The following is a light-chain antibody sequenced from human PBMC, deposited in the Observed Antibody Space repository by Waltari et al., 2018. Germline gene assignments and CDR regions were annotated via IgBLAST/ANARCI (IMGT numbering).Light chain of an antibody. V-gene: IGKV3-15*01. CDR2: DTS. CDR3: QQYNNWLPLYT. CDR1: QSISTN. Sequence: EIVMTQSPATLSMSPGERATLSCRASQSISTNLAWYQQRPGQAPRLLIYDTSTRATGIPVKFSGSGSGTEFTLTISDLQPEDFAVYYCQQYNNWLPLYTFGQGTKLDIK. J-gene: IGKJ2*01.